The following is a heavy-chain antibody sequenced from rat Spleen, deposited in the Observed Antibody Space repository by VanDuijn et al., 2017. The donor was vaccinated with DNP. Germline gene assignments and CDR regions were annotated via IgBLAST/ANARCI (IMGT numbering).Heavy chain of an antibody. J-gene: IGHJ2*01. CDR1: GFTFSDYN. D-gene: IGHD1-11*01. V-gene: IGHV5-7*01. CDR3: ASPDGYGGPGGY. Sequence: EVQLVESGGGLVQPGGSLKLSCAASGFTFSDYNMAWVRQAPKKGLEWVAAIIYDGSITYYGDSVKGRFTISRDNTKSTLYLQMDSLRSEDTATYYCASPDGYGGPGGYWGQGVMVTVSS. CDR2: IIYDGSIT.